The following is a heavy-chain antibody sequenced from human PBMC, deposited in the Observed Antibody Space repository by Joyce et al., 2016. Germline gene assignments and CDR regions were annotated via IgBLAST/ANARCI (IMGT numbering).Heavy chain of an antibody. V-gene: IGHV1-24*01. CDR1: GHTLSELS. CDR2: FDAEEGEI. D-gene: IGHD5-24*01. Sequence: QVQLLQSAAAVKKPGASVKVSCKVSGHTLSELSIHWVRQAPGKGLEWMGGFDAEEGEIIYAKKFQDSVTMTEDTSTDTAYMELSSLRSEDTAVYYCATGGGLQILPFDFWGQGTKVTVSS. CDR3: ATGGGLQILPFDF. J-gene: IGHJ3*01.